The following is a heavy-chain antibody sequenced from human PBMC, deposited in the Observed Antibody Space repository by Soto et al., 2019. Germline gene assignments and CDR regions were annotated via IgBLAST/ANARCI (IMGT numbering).Heavy chain of an antibody. D-gene: IGHD2-15*01. V-gene: IGHV3-9*01. CDR3: AKDIGAIGYPDY. Sequence: GGSLRLSCAASGFTFDDYAMHWVRQAPGKGLEWVSGISWNSGSIGYADSVKGRFTISRDNAKNSLYLQMNSLRAEDTALYYCAKDIGAIGYPDYWGQGTLVTVSS. CDR1: GFTFDDYA. J-gene: IGHJ4*02. CDR2: ISWNSGSI.